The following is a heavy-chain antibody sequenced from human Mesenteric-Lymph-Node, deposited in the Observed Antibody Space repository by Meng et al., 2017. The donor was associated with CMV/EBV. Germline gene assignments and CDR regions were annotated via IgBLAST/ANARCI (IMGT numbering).Heavy chain of an antibody. CDR3: AKDPYNNAGYFDY. CDR2: IPYDGSNE. CDR1: GFIFSSFG. J-gene: IGHJ4*03. V-gene: IGHV3-30*02. D-gene: IGHD1-14*01. Sequence: GGSLRLSCVVSGFIFSSFGMHWVRQGPGKGLEWVAFIPYDGSNEYYADSVKGRFTISRDNSKNTLYLQMNSLRIEDTAVYYCAKDPYNNAGYFDYWGQGTLVTVSS.